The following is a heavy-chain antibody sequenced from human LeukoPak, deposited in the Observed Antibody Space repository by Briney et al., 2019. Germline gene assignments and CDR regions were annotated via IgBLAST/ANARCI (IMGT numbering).Heavy chain of an antibody. Sequence: PGGSLRLSCAASGFTFINYWMHWVRQAPGKGLVWVSRINSDGSSTTYADSVKGRFTISRDNAKNTLHLQMNSLRAEDTAVYYCARDRSSGASIAVAGTPLFWGQGTLVTVSS. CDR2: INSDGSST. J-gene: IGHJ4*02. V-gene: IGHV3-74*01. D-gene: IGHD6-19*01. CDR1: GFTFINYW. CDR3: ARDRSSGASIAVAGTPLF.